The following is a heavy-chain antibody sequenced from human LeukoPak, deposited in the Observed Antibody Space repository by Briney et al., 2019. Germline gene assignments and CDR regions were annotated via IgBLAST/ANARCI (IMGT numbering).Heavy chain of an antibody. CDR3: ARGVVGDLDSSGYYFDY. CDR1: GFTFSSYS. CDR2: ISSRSSTI. Sequence: TGGSLRLSCAASGFTFSSYSMDWVRQAPGKGLEWVSYISSRSSTIYYADSVKGRFTISRDNAKNSLYLQMNSLRGEDTAVYYCARGVVGDLDSSGYYFDYWGQGTLVTISS. J-gene: IGHJ4*02. D-gene: IGHD3-22*01. V-gene: IGHV3-48*01.